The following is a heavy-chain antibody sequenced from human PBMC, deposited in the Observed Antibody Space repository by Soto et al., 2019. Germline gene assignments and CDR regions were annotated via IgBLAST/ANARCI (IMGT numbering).Heavy chain of an antibody. CDR3: ARDSSSPAVDYYGMDV. CDR1: GGTFSSYA. D-gene: IGHD6-6*01. CDR2: IIPIFGTA. V-gene: IGHV1-69*12. J-gene: IGHJ6*02. Sequence: QVQLVQSGAEVKKPGSSVKVSCKASGGTFSSYAISWVRQAPGQGLEWMGGIIPIFGTANYAQKCQGRVTIAADESTGTAYMELSSLRSEDTAVYYCARDSSSPAVDYYGMDVWGQGTTVTVSS.